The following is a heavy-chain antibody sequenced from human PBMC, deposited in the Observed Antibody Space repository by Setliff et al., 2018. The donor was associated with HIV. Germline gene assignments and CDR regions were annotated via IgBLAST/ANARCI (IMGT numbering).Heavy chain of an antibody. CDR2: INPSGGST. J-gene: IGHJ6*04. D-gene: IGHD2-15*01. Sequence: ASVKVSCKASGYTFTSYYMHWVRQAPGQGLEWMGIINPSGGSTSYAQKFQGRVTITRDTSASTAYMDLSGLRSEDTAVYYCARDSRDIVVVIAPEPEPYYYYGMDVWGEGTTVTVSS. V-gene: IGHV1-46*01. CDR1: GYTFTSYY. CDR3: ARDSRDIVVVIAPEPEPYYYYGMDV.